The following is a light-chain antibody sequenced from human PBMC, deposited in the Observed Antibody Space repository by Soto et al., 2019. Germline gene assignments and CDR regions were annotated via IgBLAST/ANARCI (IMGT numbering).Light chain of an antibody. CDR3: MQTRQTPPWT. V-gene: IGKV2-28*01. Sequence: DIVLTQSPLSLPVTPGEPASISCRSSQSLLHSNGYNYLDWYLQRPGQSPQLLIYYGSNRASGVPDRFSGSGSGTDFTLTISRVEAEDVGVYYCMQTRQTPPWTFGRGPRVDMK. J-gene: IGKJ1*01. CDR2: YGS. CDR1: QSLLHSNGYNY.